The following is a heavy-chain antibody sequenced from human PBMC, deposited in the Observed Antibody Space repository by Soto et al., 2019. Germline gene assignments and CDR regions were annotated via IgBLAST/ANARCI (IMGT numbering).Heavy chain of an antibody. Sequence: QVQIVESGGGLVKPGGSLRLSCAASEFSFSAYYMGWVRLAPWRGLEWVAYLSQTATAIHCADSVRGRFTISRDNPANSVYLYMSNLTAEDTAMYYCARWSSAFDYWGQGTRVTVSS. CDR3: ARWSSAFDY. J-gene: IGHJ4*02. CDR1: EFSFSAYY. CDR2: LSQTATAI. V-gene: IGHV3-11*04.